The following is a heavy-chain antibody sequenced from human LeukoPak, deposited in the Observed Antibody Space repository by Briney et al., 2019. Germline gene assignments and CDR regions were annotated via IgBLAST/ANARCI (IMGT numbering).Heavy chain of an antibody. Sequence: GGSLRLSCAASGFTFSSYSMNWVRQAPGKGLEWVSYISSSGSTLHYADSVKGRFTISRDNSKNTLYLQMNSLRAEDTAVYYCAKSPRPYCSGGSCYPDYWGQGTLVTVSS. J-gene: IGHJ4*02. CDR3: AKSPRPYCSGGSCYPDY. CDR1: GFTFSSYS. V-gene: IGHV3-48*01. CDR2: ISSSGSTL. D-gene: IGHD2-15*01.